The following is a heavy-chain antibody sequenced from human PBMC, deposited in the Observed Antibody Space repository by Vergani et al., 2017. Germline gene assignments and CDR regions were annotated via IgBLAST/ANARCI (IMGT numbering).Heavy chain of an antibody. J-gene: IGHJ6*02. CDR1: GYSFTSYW. V-gene: IGHV5-51*01. D-gene: IGHD6-13*01. CDR2: IYPGDSDT. Sequence: EVQLVQSGAEVKKPGESLKISCKGSGYSFTSYWIGWVRQMPGKGLEWMGMIYPGDSDTRYSPAFQGHVTISADKAISTAYLPGSSLKASDTAMYYCARRAHVSSSSWVPLFYYYGMDVWGQGTTVTVSS. CDR3: ARRAHVSSSSWVPLFYYYGMDV.